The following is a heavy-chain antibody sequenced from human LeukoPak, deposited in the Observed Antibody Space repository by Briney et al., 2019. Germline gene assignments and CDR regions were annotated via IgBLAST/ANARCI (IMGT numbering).Heavy chain of an antibody. D-gene: IGHD2-2*01. CDR2: ISGSGGST. V-gene: IGHV3-23*01. CDR3: ATSSGDYCSSTSCYAHY. J-gene: IGHJ4*02. Sequence: GGSLRLSCAASGFTFSSYAMSWVRQAPGKGLEWVSAISGSGGSTYYADSVKGRLTISRDNSKNTLYLQMNGLRADDTAVYYCATSSGDYCSSTSCYAHYWGQGTLVTVSS. CDR1: GFTFSSYA.